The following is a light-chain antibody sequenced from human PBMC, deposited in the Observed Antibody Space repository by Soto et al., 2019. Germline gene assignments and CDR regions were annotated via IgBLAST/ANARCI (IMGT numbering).Light chain of an antibody. CDR3: LQHNTYHRS. CDR1: QGIRND. Sequence: DIQMTQSPSSLSASVGDRVTITCRASQGIRNDLNWYQQKPGKAPKRLIYAASSLQSGVPSRFSGSVSGTEFTLTIISLQPEECATYSCLQHNTYHRSFGQGTKVEIK. V-gene: IGKV1-17*01. CDR2: AAS. J-gene: IGKJ1*01.